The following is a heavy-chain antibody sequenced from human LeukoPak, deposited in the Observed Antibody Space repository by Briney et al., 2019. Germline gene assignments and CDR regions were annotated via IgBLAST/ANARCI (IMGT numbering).Heavy chain of an antibody. Sequence: SETLSLTCTVSGGSISSSSYYWGWIRQPPGKGLEWIGSIYYSGSTYYNPSLKSRVTISVDTSKNQFSLKLSSVTAADTAVYYCARGEDSYGEHDAEYFHHWGQGTLVTVSS. CDR3: ARGEDSYGEHDAEYFHH. D-gene: IGHD5-18*01. V-gene: IGHV4-39*07. CDR2: IYYSGST. CDR1: GGSISSSSYY. J-gene: IGHJ1*01.